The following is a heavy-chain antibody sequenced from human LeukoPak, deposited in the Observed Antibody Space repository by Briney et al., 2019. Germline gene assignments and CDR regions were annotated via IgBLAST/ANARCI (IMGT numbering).Heavy chain of an antibody. J-gene: IGHJ4*02. V-gene: IGHV3-23*01. CDR3: AKKAQYDGHYPLDY. CDR2: TSDRGDYT. Sequence: GGSLRLSCAASGFTFSSYSMSWVRQAPGKGLEWVSGTSDRGDYTYYADSVKGRFTISRDTSKNTLHLQMNSLRAEDTALYFCAKKAQYDGHYPLDYWGQGTLVTASA. D-gene: IGHD4/OR15-4a*01. CDR1: GFTFSSYS.